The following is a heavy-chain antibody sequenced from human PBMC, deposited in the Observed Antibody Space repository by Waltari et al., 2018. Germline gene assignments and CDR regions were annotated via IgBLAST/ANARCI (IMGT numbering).Heavy chain of an antibody. J-gene: IGHJ4*01. CDR1: GFTFSSAA. CDR2: IYSGGST. D-gene: IGHD2-21*01. V-gene: IGHV3-23*03. CDR3: AKDTDWYLDY. Sequence: EVQLLESGGGLVQPGGSLRLSCAASGFTFSSAAMSWVRQAPGKGLEWVSVIYSGGSTSYADSVKGRFTVSNDYSKDTMYLQMDSLRADDTAVYYCAKDTDWYLDYWG.